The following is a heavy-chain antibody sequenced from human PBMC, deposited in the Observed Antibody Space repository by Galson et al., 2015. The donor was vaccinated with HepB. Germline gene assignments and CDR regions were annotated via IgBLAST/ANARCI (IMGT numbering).Heavy chain of an antibody. CDR2: INPSGDNT. CDR3: ARENSMVRGVNHAFDI. D-gene: IGHD3-10*01. CDR1: GDIFTKYF. J-gene: IGHJ3*02. Sequence: SVKVSCKASGDIFTKYFFHWVRRAPGQGLKWMGIINPSGDNTAYAQKFQGRVTMTRDTSTSTVYMELSSLRYEDTAVYYCARENSMVRGVNHAFDIWGQGTMVTVSS. V-gene: IGHV1-46*01.